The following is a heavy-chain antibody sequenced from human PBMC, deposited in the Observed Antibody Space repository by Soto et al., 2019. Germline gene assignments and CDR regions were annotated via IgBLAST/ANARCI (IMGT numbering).Heavy chain of an antibody. J-gene: IGHJ4*02. V-gene: IGHV1-58*02. Sequence: TSVKVSCKASGFTVRISAMQWVRQARGQRPEWIGWIVVGNGNTNYAQKFQEGVTITRDMSTSTAYMELSSLTSEDTAVYYCAAPYNDDSSGYWGPYLWGQGTLVTVSS. CDR1: GFTVRISA. CDR3: AAPYNDDSSGYWGPYL. D-gene: IGHD3-22*01. CDR2: IVVGNGNT.